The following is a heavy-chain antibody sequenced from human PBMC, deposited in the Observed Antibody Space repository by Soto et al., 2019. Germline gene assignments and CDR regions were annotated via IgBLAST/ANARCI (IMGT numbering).Heavy chain of an antibody. Sequence: QVQVMQSGAEVKKPGDSVKVSCKTSGYIFSDYGINWVRQAPGQGLEWMGWISAYSGNANIAQKFQGRVNMTTDKATGTAYMELRRLRSDDTAVYYFAKRTSGTTWGESDYWGQGTLVTVSS. CDR2: ISAYSGNA. CDR1: GYIFSDYG. CDR3: AKRTSGTTWGESDY. V-gene: IGHV1-18*04. J-gene: IGHJ4*02. D-gene: IGHD4-17*01.